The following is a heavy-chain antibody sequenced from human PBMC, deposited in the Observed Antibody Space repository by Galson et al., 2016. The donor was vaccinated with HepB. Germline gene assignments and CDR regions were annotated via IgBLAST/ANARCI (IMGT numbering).Heavy chain of an antibody. V-gene: IGHV1-69*02. CDR2: IIPILGIA. D-gene: IGHD1-7*01. J-gene: IGHJ4*02. CDR3: ATSYWDYVY. Sequence: SVKVSCKASGGTSSSYTISWVRQAPGQGLEWMGRIIPILGIANYAQKFQGRVTMTRDTSISTAYMELNRLRSDDTAVYYCATSYWDYVYWGQGTLVTVSS. CDR1: GGTSSSYT.